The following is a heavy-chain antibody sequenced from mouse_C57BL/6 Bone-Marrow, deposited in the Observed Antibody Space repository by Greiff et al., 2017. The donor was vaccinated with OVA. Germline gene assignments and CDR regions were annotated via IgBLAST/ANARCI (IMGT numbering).Heavy chain of an antibody. V-gene: IGHV1-26*01. CDR2: INPNNGGT. D-gene: IGHD1-1*01. CDR3: AGGKNYGSSYGVAY. CDR1: GYTFTDYY. Sequence: VQLQQSGPELVKPGASVKISCKASGYTFTDYYMNWVKQSHGKSLEWIGDINPNNGGTSYNQKFKGKATLTVDKSSSTAYMELRSLTSEDSAVYYCAGGKNYGSSYGVAYWGQGTLVTVSA. J-gene: IGHJ3*01.